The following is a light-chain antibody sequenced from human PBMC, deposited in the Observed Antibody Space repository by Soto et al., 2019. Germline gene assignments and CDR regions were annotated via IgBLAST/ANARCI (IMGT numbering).Light chain of an antibody. CDR1: QGISSW. J-gene: IGKJ5*01. CDR3: QQANSFPST. V-gene: IGKV1D-12*01. Sequence: DIQMTQSPSSVSASVGDRVTITCRASQGISSWLAWYPQKPGKAPKLLIYAASSLQSGVPSRFSGSGSGTDFTLTISSLQPEDFETYDCQQANSFPSTFGQGTRLEIK. CDR2: AAS.